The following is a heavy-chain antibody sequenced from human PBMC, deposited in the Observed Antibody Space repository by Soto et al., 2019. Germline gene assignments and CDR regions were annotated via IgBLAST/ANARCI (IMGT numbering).Heavy chain of an antibody. Sequence: QLQLQESGPGLVKPSETLSLTCTVSGGSISSSSYYWGWIRQPPGKGLEWIGSIYYSGSTYYNPSLKSRITISGDTSNHPFSLRLSSVTAADTAVHYGARASVESGMGWDWGQGTLVTVSS. CDR2: IYYSGST. V-gene: IGHV4-39*01. CDR3: ARASVESGMGWD. J-gene: IGHJ4*02. CDR1: GGSISSSSYY. D-gene: IGHD3-3*01.